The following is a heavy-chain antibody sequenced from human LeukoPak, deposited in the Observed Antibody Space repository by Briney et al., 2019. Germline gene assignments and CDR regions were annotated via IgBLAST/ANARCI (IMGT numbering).Heavy chain of an antibody. CDR1: GFTFSNAW. V-gene: IGHV3-23*01. CDR3: AKDASLGFFDY. CDR2: ISGSGGST. J-gene: IGHJ4*02. Sequence: GGSLRLSCAASGFTFSNAWMSWVRQAPGKGLEWVSAISGSGGSTYYADSVKGRFTISRDNSKNTLYLQMNSLRAEDTAVYYCAKDASLGFFDYWGQGTLVTVSS.